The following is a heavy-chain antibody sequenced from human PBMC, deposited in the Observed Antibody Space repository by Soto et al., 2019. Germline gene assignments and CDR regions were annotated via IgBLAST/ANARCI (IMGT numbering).Heavy chain of an antibody. D-gene: IGHD6-19*01. Sequence: ASVKVSCKASGYTFTSSYMHWVRQAPGQGLEWMGIINPSGGSTSYAQKFQGRVTMTRDTSTSTVYMELSSLRSEDTAVYYCARDISSRQWRPMGAFDIWGQGTMVTVSS. CDR3: ARDISSRQWRPMGAFDI. CDR2: INPSGGST. CDR1: GYTFTSSY. J-gene: IGHJ3*02. V-gene: IGHV1-46*01.